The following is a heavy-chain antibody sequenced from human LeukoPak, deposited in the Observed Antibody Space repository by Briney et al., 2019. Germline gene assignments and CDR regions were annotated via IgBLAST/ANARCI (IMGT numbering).Heavy chain of an antibody. Sequence: GGSLRLSCAASGFTVSSNYMSWVRQAPGKGLEGVSVLYSGGSTYYADTVKGRFTIPRDNSKNTLYLQMNSLRAEDTAVYYCARVSSVSTVATLWGQGNLVTVSS. CDR2: LYSGGST. D-gene: IGHD4-11*01. J-gene: IGHJ4*02. CDR3: ARVSSVSTVATL. CDR1: GFTVSSNY. V-gene: IGHV3-53*01.